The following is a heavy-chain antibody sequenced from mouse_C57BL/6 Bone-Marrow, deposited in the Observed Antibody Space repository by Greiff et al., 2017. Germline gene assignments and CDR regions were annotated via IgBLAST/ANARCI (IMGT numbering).Heavy chain of an antibody. CDR3: TRIAY. J-gene: IGHJ3*01. CDR2: IDPDNGDT. V-gene: IGHV14-4*01. CDR1: GFTFTGDY. Sequence: VQLQQSGAELVRPGASVTMSCTASGFTFTGDYMHWVKQRPGQGLEWIGWIDPDNGDTDYASKFQGKATITVDTSSNTAYLQLSSLTSEDTAVYYCTRIAYWGQGTLVTVSA.